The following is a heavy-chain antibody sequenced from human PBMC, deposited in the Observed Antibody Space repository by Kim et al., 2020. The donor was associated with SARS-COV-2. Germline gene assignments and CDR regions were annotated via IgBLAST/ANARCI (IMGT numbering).Heavy chain of an antibody. D-gene: IGHD2-15*01. V-gene: IGHV3-23*01. CDR1: GFTFSNYA. J-gene: IGHJ5*02. CDR2: ISGSGGST. CDR3: AKEPSSGGVVVAATRWFDP. Sequence: GGSLRLSCAASGFTFSNYAMSWVRQAPGKGLEWVSAISGSGGSTYYADSVKGRFTISRDNSKNTLYLQMNSLRAEDTAVYYCAKEPSSGGVVVAATRWFDPWGQGTLVTVSS.